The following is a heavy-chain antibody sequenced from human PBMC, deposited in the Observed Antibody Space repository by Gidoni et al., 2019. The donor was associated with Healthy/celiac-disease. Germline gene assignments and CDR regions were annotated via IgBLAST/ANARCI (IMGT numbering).Heavy chain of an antibody. J-gene: IGHJ4*02. CDR3: ARVAYYDFWSGYYSPNYFDY. CDR2: IYYSGST. V-gene: IGHV4-31*03. Sequence: QVQLQESGPGLVKPSQTLSLTCTVSGRSISSGGYYWSWIRQHPGKGLEWIGYIYYSGSTYYNPSLKSRVTISVDTSKNQFSLKLSSVTAADTAVYYCARVAYYDFWSGYYSPNYFDYWGQGTLVTVSS. CDR1: GRSISSGGYY. D-gene: IGHD3-3*01.